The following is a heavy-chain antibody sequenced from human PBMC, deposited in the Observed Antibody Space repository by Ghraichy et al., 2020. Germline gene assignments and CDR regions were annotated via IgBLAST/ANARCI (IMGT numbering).Heavy chain of an antibody. CDR1: GGSISSYY. V-gene: IGHV4-59*01. CDR3: ARGGRSGSLPSPFDY. CDR2: IYYSGST. J-gene: IGHJ4*02. Sequence: SETLSLTCTVSGGSISSYYWSWIRQPPGKGLEWIGYIYYSGSTNYNPSLKSRVTISVDTSKNQFSLKLSSVTAADTAVYYCARGGRSGSLPSPFDYWGQGTLVTVSS. D-gene: IGHD1-26*01.